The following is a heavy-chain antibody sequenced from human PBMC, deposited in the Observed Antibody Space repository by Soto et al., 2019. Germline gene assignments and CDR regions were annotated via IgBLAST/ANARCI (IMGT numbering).Heavy chain of an antibody. Sequence: GSLRLSCAASGFIFENFGMSWVRQAPGKGLEWISSISGSGLKKYYADSVKGRFTISRDNSKSTVYLELKNLSAEDTAVYHCAKNQGVELVPLATVDWFDPWGQGSVVTVSS. CDR1: GFIFENFG. CDR3: AKNQGVELVPLATVDWFDP. CDR2: ISGSGLKK. J-gene: IGHJ5*02. D-gene: IGHD1-26*01. V-gene: IGHV3-23*01.